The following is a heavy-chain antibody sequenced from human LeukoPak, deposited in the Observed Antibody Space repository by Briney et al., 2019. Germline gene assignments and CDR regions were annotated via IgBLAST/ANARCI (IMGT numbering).Heavy chain of an antibody. Sequence: SETLSLTCTVSGGSISSYYWSWIRQPPAKGLEWIGYIYYSGSTNYNPSLKSRVTISVDTSKNQFSLKLSSVTAADTAVYYCAADRGGYDFDYWGQGSLVTVSS. J-gene: IGHJ4*02. CDR3: AADRGGYDFDY. CDR2: IYYSGST. CDR1: GGSISSYY. V-gene: IGHV4-59*01. D-gene: IGHD5-12*01.